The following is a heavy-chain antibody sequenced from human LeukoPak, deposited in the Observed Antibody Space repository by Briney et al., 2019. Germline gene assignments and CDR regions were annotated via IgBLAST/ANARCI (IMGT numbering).Heavy chain of an antibody. CDR2: INHSGST. CDR1: GGSFSGYY. V-gene: IGHV4-34*01. J-gene: IGHJ4*02. CDR3: ARDKGSRKQQLVAFDY. Sequence: SETLSLTCAVYGGSFSGYYWSWIRQPPGKGLEWIGEINHSGSTNYNPSLKSRVTTSVDTSKNQFSLKLSSVTAADTAVYYCARDKGSRKQQLVAFDYWGQGTLVTVSS. D-gene: IGHD6-13*01.